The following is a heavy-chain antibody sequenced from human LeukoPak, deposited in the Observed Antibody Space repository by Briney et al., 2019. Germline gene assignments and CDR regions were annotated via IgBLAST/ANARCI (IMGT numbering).Heavy chain of an antibody. CDR3: ARNGTNNYFDY. CDR1: GYSISSGYF. Sequence: PSETLSLTCAVSGYSISSGYFCGWIRQPPGKGLEWIWSIHHSGSIHYNPSLKSRVTISVDTSKNQFSLKLNSVTAADTAVYYCARNGTNNYFDYWGQGTLVTVSS. CDR2: IHHSGSI. D-gene: IGHD2-2*01. J-gene: IGHJ4*02. V-gene: IGHV4-38-2*01.